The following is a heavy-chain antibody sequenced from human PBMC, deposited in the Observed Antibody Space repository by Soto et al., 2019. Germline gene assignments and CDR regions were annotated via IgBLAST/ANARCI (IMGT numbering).Heavy chain of an antibody. CDR2: IIPILGIA. D-gene: IGHD2-15*01. Sequence: ASVKVSCKASGGTFSSYTISWVRQAPGQGLEWMGRIIPILGIANYAQKFQGRVTITADKSTSTAYMELSSLRSEDTAVYYCARGWQLETYYYYYGMDVWGQGTTVTAP. V-gene: IGHV1-69*02. CDR3: ARGWQLETYYYYYGMDV. CDR1: GGTFSSYT. J-gene: IGHJ6*02.